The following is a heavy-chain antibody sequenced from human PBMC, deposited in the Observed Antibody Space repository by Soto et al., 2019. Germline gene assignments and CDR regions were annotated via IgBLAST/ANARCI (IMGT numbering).Heavy chain of an antibody. Sequence: EVQLLESGGDLVQPGGSLRLSCAASGFTFSSYAMSWVRQASGKGLEWVSAISGSGGSTYHADSVKGRFTISRDNSKNTLYLQMNSLRAEDTAVYHCVKDRIAVAGNFDNWGQGTLVTVSS. CDR3: VKDRIAVAGNFDN. V-gene: IGHV3-23*01. CDR2: ISGSGGST. CDR1: GFTFSSYA. D-gene: IGHD6-19*01. J-gene: IGHJ4*02.